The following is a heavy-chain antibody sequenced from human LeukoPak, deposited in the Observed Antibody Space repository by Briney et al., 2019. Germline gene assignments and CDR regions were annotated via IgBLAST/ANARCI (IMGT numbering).Heavy chain of an antibody. CDR3: AKDPTHGYSSTSVNGWFDP. J-gene: IGHJ5*02. CDR1: GFTFSSYG. Sequence: PGGSLRLSCAASGFTFSSYGMHWVRQAPGKGLEWVAFIRYDGSNKYYADSVKGRFTISRDNSKNTLYLQMNSLRAEDTAVYYCAKDPTHGYSSTSVNGWFDPWGQGTLVTVSS. CDR2: IRYDGSNK. V-gene: IGHV3-30*02. D-gene: IGHD5-18*01.